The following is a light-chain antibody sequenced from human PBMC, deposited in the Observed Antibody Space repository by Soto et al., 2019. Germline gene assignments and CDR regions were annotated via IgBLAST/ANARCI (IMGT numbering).Light chain of an antibody. Sequence: EIVLTQSPGTLSLSPWERATLSCRASQSVSSSYLAWYQQKPGQAPRLLIYGASSRATGIPDRFSGRGSGTDFTLTISRLEPEDFAVYYCQQYGSSPWTFGQGTKVDIK. V-gene: IGKV3-20*01. CDR2: GAS. J-gene: IGKJ1*01. CDR3: QQYGSSPWT. CDR1: QSVSSSY.